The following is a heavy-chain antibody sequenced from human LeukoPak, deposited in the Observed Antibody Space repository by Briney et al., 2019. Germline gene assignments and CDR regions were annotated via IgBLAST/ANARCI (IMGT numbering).Heavy chain of an antibody. J-gene: IGHJ4*02. CDR1: GFTFSSFA. D-gene: IGHD6-19*01. CDR3: AKASSGWEFDY. Sequence: GGSLRLSCAASGFTFSSFAMSWVRQAPGKGLECVSGISGSGGNTYYADSVKGRFTISRDNSKNTLYLQMNSLRAEDTAVYYCAKASSGWEFDYWGQGTLVTVSS. CDR2: ISGSGGNT. V-gene: IGHV3-23*01.